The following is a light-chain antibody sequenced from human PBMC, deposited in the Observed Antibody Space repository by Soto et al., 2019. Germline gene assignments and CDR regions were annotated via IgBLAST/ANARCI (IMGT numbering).Light chain of an antibody. Sequence: QSVLTQPASVSGSPGQSVTISCTGTSSDVGGDNYVSWYQQLPGEAPKLIIYGVTDRPSGVSNRFSGSKSGNTAALTVSGLQAEDEGDYYCSSYTATRNYVFGTGTKLTVL. V-gene: IGLV2-14*01. CDR2: GVT. CDR3: SSYTATRNYV. CDR1: SSDVGGDNY. J-gene: IGLJ1*01.